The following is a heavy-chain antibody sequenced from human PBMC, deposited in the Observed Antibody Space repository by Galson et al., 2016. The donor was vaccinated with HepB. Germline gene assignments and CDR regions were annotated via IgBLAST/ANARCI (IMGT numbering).Heavy chain of an antibody. CDR1: GYNFASYW. CDR3: ALRSDGPAFGY. D-gene: IGHD3-3*02. J-gene: IGHJ4*02. Sequence: QSGAEVTKPGESLKISCKGSGYNFASYWIGWVRQMPGKGLEWMGIIYPGDSDSRYSPSFQGQVTFSADKSNNTAYLQWRSLKASDTAMYYCALRSDGPAFGYWGQGTLVTVSS. CDR2: IYPGDSDS. V-gene: IGHV5-51*01.